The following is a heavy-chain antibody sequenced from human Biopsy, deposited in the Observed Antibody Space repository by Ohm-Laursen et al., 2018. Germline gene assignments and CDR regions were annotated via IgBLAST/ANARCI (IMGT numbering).Heavy chain of an antibody. D-gene: IGHD2-2*01. CDR1: GYTFSDYI. J-gene: IGHJ2*01. CDR2: INTRRGDT. CDR3: ARVEDSTRHWYFDL. Sequence: ASVKVSCKASGYTFSDYILNWVRQAPGQGLEWMGWINTRRGDTNYAQKFQSRVTMTRDTSTTTVFMELTSLRSDDTAMYYCARVEDSTRHWYFDLWGRGTQVTVSS. V-gene: IGHV1-18*01.